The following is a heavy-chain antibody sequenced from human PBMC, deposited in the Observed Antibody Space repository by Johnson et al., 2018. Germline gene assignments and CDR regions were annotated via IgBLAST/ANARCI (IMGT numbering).Heavy chain of an antibody. CDR2: IIPIFGTG. Sequence: QVQLVQSGAEVKKPGSSVKVSCKASGGTFSSYAISWVRQAPGQGLEWMGGIIPIFGTGNYAQKFQGRVTITADESTSTADMELSSLRSEDTAVYYCACMYSSSAPFGYYYGMDVWGQGTTVTVSS. D-gene: IGHD6-6*01. CDR3: ACMYSSSAPFGYYYGMDV. V-gene: IGHV1-69*12. CDR1: GGTFSSYA. J-gene: IGHJ6*02.